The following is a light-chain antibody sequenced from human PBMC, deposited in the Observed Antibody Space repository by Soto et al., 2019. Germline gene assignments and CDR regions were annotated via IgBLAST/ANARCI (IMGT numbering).Light chain of an antibody. V-gene: IGKV3-15*01. CDR2: ATS. CDR3: QHYRSSPLT. J-gene: IGKJ4*01. CDR1: QSVSSN. Sequence: EIVMTQSPATLSVSPGERASLSCRASQSVSSNLAWYQQKPGQTPRLLIYATSTRATGIPARFSGSGSGTEFTLTISSLQSEDFAVYYCQHYRSSPLTFGGGTKVEIK.